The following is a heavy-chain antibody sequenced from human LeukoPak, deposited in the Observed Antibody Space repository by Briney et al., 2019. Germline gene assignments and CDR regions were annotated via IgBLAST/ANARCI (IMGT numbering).Heavy chain of an antibody. CDR2: IYYSGST. CDR3: ARGQHGVAAAPFDY. D-gene: IGHD6-13*01. Sequence: SETLSLTCTVSGGSISSYYWSWIRKPPGKGLEWIGYIYYSGSTNYNPSLKSRVTISVDTSKNQFSLKLSSVTAADTAVYYCARGQHGVAAAPFDYWGQGTLVTVSS. V-gene: IGHV4-59*01. J-gene: IGHJ4*02. CDR1: GGSISSYY.